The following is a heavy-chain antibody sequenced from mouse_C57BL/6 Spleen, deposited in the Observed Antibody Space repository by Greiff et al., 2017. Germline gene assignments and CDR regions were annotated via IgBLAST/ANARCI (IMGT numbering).Heavy chain of an antibody. D-gene: IGHD2-13*01. CDR3: ARSDGDGPGFAY. CDR1: GFNIKNTY. CDR2: IDPANGNT. J-gene: IGHJ3*01. V-gene: IGHV14-3*01. Sequence: VQLKQSVAELVRPGASVKLSCTASGFNIKNTYMHWVKQRPEQGLEWIGRIDPANGNTKYAPKFQGKATITADTSTNTAYLQLSSLTSEDTALYYCARSDGDGPGFAYWGQGTLVTVSA.